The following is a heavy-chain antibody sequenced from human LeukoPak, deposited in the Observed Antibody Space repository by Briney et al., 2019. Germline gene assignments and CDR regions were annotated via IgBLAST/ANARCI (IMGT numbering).Heavy chain of an antibody. CDR3: ARESKARYDFWSGQIYNWFDP. Sequence: SVKVSCKASGGTFSSYAISWVRQAPGQGLEWMGRIIPILGIANYAQKFQGRVTITADKSTSTAYMELSSLRSEDTAVYYCARESKARYDFWSGQIYNWFDPWGQGTLVTVSS. CDR2: IIPILGIA. CDR1: GGTFSSYA. J-gene: IGHJ5*02. V-gene: IGHV1-69*04. D-gene: IGHD3-3*01.